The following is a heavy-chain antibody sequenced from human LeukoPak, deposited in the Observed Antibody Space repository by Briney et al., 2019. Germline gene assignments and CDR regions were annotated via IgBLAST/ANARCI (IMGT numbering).Heavy chain of an antibody. CDR1: GFTFSSYG. CDR2: ISYDGSNK. D-gene: IGHD6-19*01. CDR3: ARDRARYSIGWYGEGFAY. J-gene: IGHJ4*01. V-gene: IGHV3-30*03. Sequence: GGSLRLSCAASGFTFSSYGMHWVRQAPGKGLEWVAVISYDGSNKYYADSVKGRFTISRDNSKNTLYLQMNSLRAEDTAVYYCARDRARYSIGWYGEGFAYWGHGTLVTVSS.